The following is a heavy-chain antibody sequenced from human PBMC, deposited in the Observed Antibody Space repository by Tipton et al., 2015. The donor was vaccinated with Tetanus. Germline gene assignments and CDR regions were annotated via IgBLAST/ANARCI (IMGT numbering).Heavy chain of an antibody. Sequence: TLSLTCTVSGGSISSYYWSWIRQPPGKGLEWIGYIYYSGSTNYNPSLKSRVTISVDTSKTQFSLKLSSVTAADTAVYYCARGSTAMYYYYYGMDVWGQGTTVTVSS. D-gene: IGHD2-2*01. CDR2: IYYSGST. V-gene: IGHV4-59*08. CDR3: ARGSTAMYYYYYGMDV. CDR1: GGSISSYY. J-gene: IGHJ6*02.